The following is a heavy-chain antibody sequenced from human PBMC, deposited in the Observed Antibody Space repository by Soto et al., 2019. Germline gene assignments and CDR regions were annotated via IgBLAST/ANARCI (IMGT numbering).Heavy chain of an antibody. CDR1: GGSFSGYY. V-gene: IGHV4-34*01. Sequence: SETLSLTCAVYGGSFSGYYWSWIRQPPGKGLEWIGEINHSGSTNYNPSLKSRVTISVDTSKNQFSLKLSSVTAADTAVYYCARGQGYYDFWRESLNWFDPWGQGTLVTVPQ. CDR3: ARGQGYYDFWRESLNWFDP. J-gene: IGHJ5*02. D-gene: IGHD3-3*01. CDR2: INHSGST.